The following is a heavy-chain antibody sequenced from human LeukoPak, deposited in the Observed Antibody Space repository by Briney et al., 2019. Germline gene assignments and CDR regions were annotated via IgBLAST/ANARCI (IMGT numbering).Heavy chain of an antibody. J-gene: IGHJ5*01. CDR2: IYSSGRT. D-gene: IGHD5-24*01. CDR3: ARERQGWWLDS. V-gene: IGHV4-4*07. CDR1: GGSISSYY. Sequence: SETLSLTCTVSGGSISSYYWSWIRQPAGKGLEWIGRIYSSGRTDRTEYNSSLESRVTLSIDTSKNQFYLKLSSVTAADTALYYCARERQGWWLDSWGQGTLVTVSS.